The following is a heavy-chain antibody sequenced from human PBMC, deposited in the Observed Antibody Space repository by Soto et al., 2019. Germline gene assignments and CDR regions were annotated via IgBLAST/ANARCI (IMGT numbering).Heavy chain of an antibody. Sequence: QVTLKESGPVLVKPTETLTLTCTVSGFSLSDTRMGVSWIRQPPGKALEWLAHVFSNGQTYYNTSLKTRLTVSKDTSKSQVVLTMTDVDPVDTATYFCARTNWAAEAGQFDYWGQGTLVTFSS. CDR2: VFSNGQT. CDR1: GFSLSDTRMG. J-gene: IGHJ4*02. V-gene: IGHV2-26*01. CDR3: ARTNWAAEAGQFDY. D-gene: IGHD6-19*01.